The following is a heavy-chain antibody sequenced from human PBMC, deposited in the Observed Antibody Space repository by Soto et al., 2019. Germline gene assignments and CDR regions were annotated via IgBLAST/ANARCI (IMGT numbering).Heavy chain of an antibody. Sequence: QVQLQESGPGLVKPSETLSLTCTVSGGSISSYYWSWIRQPPGKGLEWIGYIYYSGSTNYNPSLNSPYTISVDTSKNQFSLKLSSVTAADTAVYYCARTYGFDAFDIWGQGTMVTVSS. D-gene: IGHD4-17*01. V-gene: IGHV4-59*01. J-gene: IGHJ3*02. CDR3: ARTYGFDAFDI. CDR1: GGSISSYY. CDR2: IYYSGST.